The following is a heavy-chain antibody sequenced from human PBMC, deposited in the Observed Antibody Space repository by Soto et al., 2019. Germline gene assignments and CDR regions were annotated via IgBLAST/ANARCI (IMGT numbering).Heavy chain of an antibody. Sequence: ASVKVSCKASGYAFTSYGISWVRQAPGQGLEWMGWISAYNGNTNYAQKLQGRVTMTTDTSTSTAYMELRSLRSDDTAVYYCARRVHYYDSAGWFDPWGKGTLVTVSS. J-gene: IGHJ5*02. CDR3: ARRVHYYDSAGWFDP. CDR1: GYAFTSYG. V-gene: IGHV1-18*01. CDR2: ISAYNGNT. D-gene: IGHD3-22*01.